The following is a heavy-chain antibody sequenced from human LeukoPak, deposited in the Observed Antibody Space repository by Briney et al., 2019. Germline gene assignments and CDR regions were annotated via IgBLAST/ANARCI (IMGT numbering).Heavy chain of an antibody. Sequence: PSETLSLTCTVSGGSISSSIYYWAWIRQPPGKGLEWIGSIYYSGATYYNPSLKGRVTISIDTSKNQFSLKLSSVTAADTAVYYCATPYSGGYHGLDIWGQGTMVTVSS. CDR2: IYYSGAT. CDR3: ATPYSGGYHGLDI. J-gene: IGHJ3*02. V-gene: IGHV4-39*01. CDR1: GGSISSSIYY. D-gene: IGHD1-26*01.